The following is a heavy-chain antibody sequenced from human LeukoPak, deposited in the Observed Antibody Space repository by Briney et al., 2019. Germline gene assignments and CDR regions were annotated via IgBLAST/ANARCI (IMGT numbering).Heavy chain of an antibody. CDR1: RGTFSSYA. CDR2: IIPIFGTA. V-gene: IGHV1-69*05. CDR3: AIPRGEIQLWRGVPYYYYYYYMDV. D-gene: IGHD5-18*01. Sequence: VASVKVSCKASRGTFSSYAISWVRQAPGQGLEWMGGIIPIFGTANYAQKFQGRVTITTDESTSTAYMELSSLRSEDTAVYYCAIPRGEIQLWRGVPYYYYYYYMDVWGKGTTVTVSS. J-gene: IGHJ6*03.